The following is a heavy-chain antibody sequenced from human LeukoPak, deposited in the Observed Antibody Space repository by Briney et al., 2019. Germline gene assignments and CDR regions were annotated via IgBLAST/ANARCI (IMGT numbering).Heavy chain of an antibody. CDR2: ISANGGGT. CDR1: GFTFFNHA. CDR3: AKDSDGGRFWDL. Sequence: GGSLRLSCTATGFTFFNHAMSWVRQAPGKGLEWVSGISANGGGTYYADSVKGRFTISRDNSKNTLYVQLNRLREEDTALYYCAKDSDGGRFWDLWGQGTLVTVSS. D-gene: IGHD3-10*01. J-gene: IGHJ4*02. V-gene: IGHV3-23*01.